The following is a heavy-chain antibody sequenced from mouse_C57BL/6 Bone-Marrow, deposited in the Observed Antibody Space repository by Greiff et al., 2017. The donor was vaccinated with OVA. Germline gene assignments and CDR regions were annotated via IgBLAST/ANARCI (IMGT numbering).Heavy chain of an antibody. CDR1: GYAFSSSW. CDR2: IYPGDGDT. V-gene: IGHV1-82*01. D-gene: IGHD2-4*01. Sequence: QVQLKQSGPELVKPGASVKIPCKASGYAFSSSWMNWVKQRPGKGLEWIGRIYPGDGDTNYNGKFKGKATLTADKSSSTAYMQLSSLTSEDSAVYFCAREDDYDWYFDVWGTGTTVTVSS. CDR3: AREDDYDWYFDV. J-gene: IGHJ1*03.